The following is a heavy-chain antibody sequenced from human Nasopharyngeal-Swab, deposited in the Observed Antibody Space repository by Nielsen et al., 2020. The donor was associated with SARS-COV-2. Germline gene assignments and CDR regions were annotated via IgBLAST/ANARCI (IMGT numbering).Heavy chain of an antibody. Sequence: GSLRLSCAVYGGSLSDYYRNWIRQSPNRGLEFIGEINRRGSTDYNPSLKSRVSISVDPSKNQFSLRLTSVTAADTAVYYCTRGVFPKHSFDYWGQGTPVTVSS. CDR1: GGSLSDYY. CDR3: TRGVFPKHSFDY. V-gene: IGHV4-34*01. CDR2: INRRGST. J-gene: IGHJ4*02.